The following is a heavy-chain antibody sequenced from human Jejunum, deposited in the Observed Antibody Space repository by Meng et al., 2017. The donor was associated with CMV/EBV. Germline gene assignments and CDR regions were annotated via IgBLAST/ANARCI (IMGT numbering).Heavy chain of an antibody. CDR1: AFTFRNYP. J-gene: IGHJ4*02. CDR3: AREDDYRNYFDS. Sequence: ASAFTFRNYPMRWVRQAPGKGLEWVAVISNDGSNTYYADSVKGRFTISRDNSKNTLYLQMNSLRREDTAMYYCAREDDYRNYFDSWGRGTLVTVSS. D-gene: IGHD4-11*01. CDR2: ISNDGSNT. V-gene: IGHV3-30-3*01.